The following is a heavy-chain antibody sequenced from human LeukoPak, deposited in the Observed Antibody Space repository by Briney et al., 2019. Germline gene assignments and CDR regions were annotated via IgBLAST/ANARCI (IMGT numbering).Heavy chain of an antibody. CDR1: GGSFSGYY. Sequence: SETLSLTCAVYGGSFSGYYWSWIRQPPGRGLEWIGSIYYSGSTYYNPSLKSRVTISVDTSKNQFSLKLSSVTAADTAVYYCANTRVTMVRGVIIDYWGQGTLVTVSS. V-gene: IGHV4-34*01. J-gene: IGHJ4*02. CDR3: ANTRVTMVRGVIIDY. CDR2: IYYSGST. D-gene: IGHD3-10*01.